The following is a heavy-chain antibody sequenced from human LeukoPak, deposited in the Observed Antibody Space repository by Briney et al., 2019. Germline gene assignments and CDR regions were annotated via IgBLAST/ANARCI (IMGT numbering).Heavy chain of an antibody. CDR1: GFTFSSYG. CDR3: ARGVALSSGRSYFDY. CDR2: ISSSSSYI. Sequence: GGSLRLSCAASGFTFSSYGMNWVRQAPGKGLEWVSSISSSSSYIYYADSVKGRFTISRDNAKNPLYLQMNSLRAEDTAVYYCARGVALSSGRSYFDYWGQGTLVTVSS. J-gene: IGHJ4*02. D-gene: IGHD6-19*01. V-gene: IGHV3-21*01.